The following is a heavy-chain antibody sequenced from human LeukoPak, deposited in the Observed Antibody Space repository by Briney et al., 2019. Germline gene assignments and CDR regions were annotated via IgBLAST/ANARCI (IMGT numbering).Heavy chain of an antibody. CDR3: ARHSRVGSTWTHFDY. Sequence: GESLKISCKGSGYGFSTYWIGWVRPMPRKGLEWMGIIYPGDSDTRSSPSSQGQVTISADKSISTAYLQWSSLKASDTAMYYCARHSRVGSTWTHFDYWGRGTLVTVSS. J-gene: IGHJ4*02. D-gene: IGHD3/OR15-3a*01. V-gene: IGHV5-51*01. CDR1: GYGFSTYW. CDR2: IYPGDSDT.